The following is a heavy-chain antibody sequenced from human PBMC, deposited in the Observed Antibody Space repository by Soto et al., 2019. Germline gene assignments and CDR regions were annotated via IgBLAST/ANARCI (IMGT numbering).Heavy chain of an antibody. V-gene: IGHV2-5*02. CDR1: GFSLTTNGVG. J-gene: IGHJ4*02. CDR2: IYWDDDK. D-gene: IGHD6-13*01. CDR3: AYCGYYSSSWFPDY. Sequence: SGPTLVNPTQTLTLTCTFSGFSLTTNGVGVGWIRQSPGEALEWLALIYWDDDKRYSPSLKSRLTITKDTSKNQVVLTMTNMDSVDTVTYYCAYCGYYSSSWFPDYWGQGTLVTVSS.